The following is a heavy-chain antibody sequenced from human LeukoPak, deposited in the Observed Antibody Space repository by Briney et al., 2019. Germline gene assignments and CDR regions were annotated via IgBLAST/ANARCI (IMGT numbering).Heavy chain of an antibody. CDR2: IYYSGST. Sequence: SETLSLTCTVSGGSVSSYYWSWIRQPPGKGLEWIGYIYYSGSTNYNPSLKSRVTISVDTSKNQFSLKLSSVTAADTVVYYCARRNSSSWRRRDAFDIWGQGTMVTVSS. V-gene: IGHV4-59*08. J-gene: IGHJ3*02. CDR3: ARRNSSSWRRRDAFDI. CDR1: GGSVSSYY. D-gene: IGHD6-13*01.